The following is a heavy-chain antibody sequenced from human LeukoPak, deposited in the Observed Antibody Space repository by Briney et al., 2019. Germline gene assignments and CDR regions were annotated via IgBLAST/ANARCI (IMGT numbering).Heavy chain of an antibody. J-gene: IGHJ5*02. CDR1: GYTFTSYG. CDR3: TRVGLGAAAGNWFDP. CDR2: ISAYNGNT. V-gene: IGHV1-18*01. Sequence: ASVKVSCKASGYTFTSYGISWVRQAPGQGLEWMGWISAYNGNTNYAQKLQGRVTMTTDTSTSTAYMELRSLRSDDTAVYYCTRVGLGAAAGNWFDPWGQGTLSPSPQ. D-gene: IGHD6-13*01.